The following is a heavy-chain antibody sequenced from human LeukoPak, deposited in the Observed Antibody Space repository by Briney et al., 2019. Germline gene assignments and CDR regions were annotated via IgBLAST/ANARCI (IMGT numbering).Heavy chain of an antibody. Sequence: GGSLRLSCAASGFTFDDYAMHWVRHAPGKGLELVSGISWNSGSIGYAVSVKGRFTISRDNAKNSLYLQMNSLRAEDTALYYCAKGKSYIAARTFDYWGQGTLVTVSS. CDR3: AKGKSYIAARTFDY. CDR1: GFTFDDYA. D-gene: IGHD6-6*01. J-gene: IGHJ4*02. V-gene: IGHV3-9*01. CDR2: ISWNSGSI.